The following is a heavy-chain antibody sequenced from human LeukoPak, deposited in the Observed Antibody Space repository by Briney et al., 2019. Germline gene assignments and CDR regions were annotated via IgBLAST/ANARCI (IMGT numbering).Heavy chain of an antibody. D-gene: IGHD5-24*01. CDR3: ARCRDGYNFDY. CDR2: INHNGST. J-gene: IGHJ4*02. CDR1: GGSFSGYY. Sequence: SETLSLTCAVDGGSFSGYYWSWIRQPPGKGLEWIGEINHNGSTNYNPSLKSRVTISVDTSKNQFSLKLSSETAADTAVYYCARCRDGYNFDYWGQGTLVTVSS. V-gene: IGHV4-34*01.